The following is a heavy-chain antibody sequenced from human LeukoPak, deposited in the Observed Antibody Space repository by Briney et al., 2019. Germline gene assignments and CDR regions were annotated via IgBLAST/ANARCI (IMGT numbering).Heavy chain of an antibody. CDR3: ASSHCGGDCYSYGFDI. CDR1: GGSISSGGYY. CDR2: INHSGST. D-gene: IGHD2-21*02. V-gene: IGHV4-39*07. J-gene: IGHJ3*02. Sequence: SETLSLTCTVSGGSISSGGYYWSWIRQPPGKGLEWIGEINHSGSTNYNPSLKSRVTISVDTSKNQFSLKLSSVTAADTAVYYCASSHCGGDCYSYGFDIWGQGTMVTVSS.